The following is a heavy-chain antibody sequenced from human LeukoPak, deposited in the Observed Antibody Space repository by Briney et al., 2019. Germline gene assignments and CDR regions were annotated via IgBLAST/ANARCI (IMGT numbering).Heavy chain of an antibody. CDR1: GYTFTSYG. V-gene: IGHV1-18*01. J-gene: IGHJ4*02. Sequence: GASVKVSCKASGYTFTSYGISWVRQAPGQGLEWMGWISAYNGNTNYAQKLQGRVTMTEDTSTDTAYMGVSSLRSEDTAVYYCATTTLVRGVRDSWGQGTLVTVSS. CDR2: ISAYNGNT. D-gene: IGHD3-10*01. CDR3: ATTTLVRGVRDS.